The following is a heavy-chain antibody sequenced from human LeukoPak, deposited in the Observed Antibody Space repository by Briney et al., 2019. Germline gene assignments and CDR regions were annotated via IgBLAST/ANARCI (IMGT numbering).Heavy chain of an antibody. CDR3: ASWLVVPAAIDY. Sequence: SETLSLTCTVSGGSISSGDYYWSWIRQPPGKGLEWIWYIYYSGTTFYNPSLKSRVIISLDTSKNQFSLRLSSVTAADTAVYYCASWLVVPAAIDYWGQGTLVTVSS. V-gene: IGHV4-30-4*01. CDR2: IYYSGTT. D-gene: IGHD2-2*02. J-gene: IGHJ4*02. CDR1: GGSISSGDYY.